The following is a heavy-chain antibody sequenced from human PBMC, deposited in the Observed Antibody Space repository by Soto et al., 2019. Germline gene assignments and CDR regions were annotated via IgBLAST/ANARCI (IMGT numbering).Heavy chain of an antibody. D-gene: IGHD3-10*01. Sequence: PGGSLRLSCAASGLTFSSYAMSWVRQAPGKGLEWVSAISGSGGSTYYADSVKGRFTISRDNSKNTLYLQMNSLRAEDTAVYYCAKDHGSGSASYYYYGMDVWGQGTTVTVSS. CDR3: AKDHGSGSASYYYYGMDV. CDR2: ISGSGGST. V-gene: IGHV3-23*01. CDR1: GLTFSSYA. J-gene: IGHJ6*02.